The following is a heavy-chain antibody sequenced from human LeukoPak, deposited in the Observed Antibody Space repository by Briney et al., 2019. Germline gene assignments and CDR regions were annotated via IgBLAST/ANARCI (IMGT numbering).Heavy chain of an antibody. CDR3: ARNLPDWFP. V-gene: IGHV4-61*02. CDR2: IYTSGNT. Sequence: SETLSLTCTVSGGSISSSTYYWGWIRQPAGKGLEWIGRIYTSGNTDYNPSLKSRVTISVDTSKNQFSLKLSSVTAADTAVYYCARNLPDWFPWGQGTLVTVSS. D-gene: IGHD3-9*01. CDR1: GGSISSSTYY. J-gene: IGHJ5*02.